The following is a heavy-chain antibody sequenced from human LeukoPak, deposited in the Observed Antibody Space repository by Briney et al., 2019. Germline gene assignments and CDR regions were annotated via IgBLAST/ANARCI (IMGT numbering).Heavy chain of an antibody. CDR1: GFTFSSYG. J-gene: IGHJ4*02. CDR2: ISGSGGNT. CDR3: AKVPDYYGSGRYH. Sequence: GGSLRLSCAASGFTFSSYGMIWVRQAPGKGLEWVSAISGSGGNTYYADSVKGRFSISRDNAKNSLYLQMNSLRAEDTAVYYCAKVPDYYGSGRYHWGQGTLVTVSS. D-gene: IGHD3-10*01. V-gene: IGHV3-23*01.